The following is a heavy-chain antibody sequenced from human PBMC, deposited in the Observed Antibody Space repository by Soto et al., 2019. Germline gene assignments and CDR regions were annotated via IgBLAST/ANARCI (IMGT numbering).Heavy chain of an antibody. CDR2: IDPSDSYT. D-gene: IGHD3-3*01. CDR3: ARDGVLRFLEWSNYYYGMDV. Sequence: GESLKISCKGSGYSFTSYWISWVRQMPGKGLEWMGRIDPSDSYTNYSPSFQGHATISADKSISTAYLQWSSLKASDTAMYYCARDGVLRFLEWSNYYYGMDVWGQGTTVTVSS. J-gene: IGHJ6*02. CDR1: GYSFTSYW. V-gene: IGHV5-10-1*01.